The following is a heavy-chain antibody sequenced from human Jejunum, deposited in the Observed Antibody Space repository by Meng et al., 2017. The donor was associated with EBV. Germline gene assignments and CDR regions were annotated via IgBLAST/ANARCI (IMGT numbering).Heavy chain of an antibody. CDR3: VRGGDYCLVY. V-gene: IGHV4-4*03. CDR1: GDSIDSRNW. J-gene: IGHJ4*02. CDR2: IYYSGST. Sequence: GRLQVSGPGRGRPPGTLSLTGAVSGDSIDSRNWWSWVRQSPERGLEWIGEIYYSGSTNYNPSLKSRVTILVDRSENHFSLHLSSVTAADTAVYYCVRGGDYCLVYWGQGTLVTVSS. D-gene: IGHD2-21*02.